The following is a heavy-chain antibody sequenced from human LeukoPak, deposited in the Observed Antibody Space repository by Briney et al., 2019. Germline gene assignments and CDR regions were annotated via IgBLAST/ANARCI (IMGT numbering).Heavy chain of an antibody. D-gene: IGHD6-13*01. V-gene: IGHV3-74*01. CDR2: IKSDGSST. J-gene: IGHJ4*02. Sequence: PGGSLTLSCAPSGFTFSNYWMHWVRQAPGKGPVWVSRIKSDGSSTRFADSVQGRFTISRDNGKNTLYLQMNSLRAEDTAVYYCARGGDSSNWYPGYFDYWGQGALVTVSS. CDR3: ARGGDSSNWYPGYFDY. CDR1: GFTFSNYW.